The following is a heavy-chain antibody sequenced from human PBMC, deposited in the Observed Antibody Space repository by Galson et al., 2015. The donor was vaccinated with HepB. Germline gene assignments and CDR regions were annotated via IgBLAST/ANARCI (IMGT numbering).Heavy chain of an antibody. D-gene: IGHD4-11*01. J-gene: IGHJ6*03. CDR3: ARSLSTVTTVYYYYMDV. CDR1: GGTFSSYA. Sequence: SVKVSCKASGGTFSSYAIGWVRQAPGQGLEWMGGIIPIFGTANYAQKFQGRVTITADESTSTAYMELSSLRSEDTAVYYCARSLSTVTTVYYYYMDVWGKGTTVTVSS. V-gene: IGHV1-69*13. CDR2: IIPIFGTA.